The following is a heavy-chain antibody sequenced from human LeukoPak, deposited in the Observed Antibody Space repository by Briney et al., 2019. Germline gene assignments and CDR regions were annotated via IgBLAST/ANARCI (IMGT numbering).Heavy chain of an antibody. D-gene: IGHD3-10*01. Sequence: SETLSLTCDVNNESLTDFYWTWIRQSPGKGLEWLGEVNYNGNTIGNPSLKSRLTISVDTTKSQVFLNLSSVTAADTAVYYCASQTAEMYYYGSGSKPFDYWGQGTLVTVSS. CDR2: VNYNGNT. J-gene: IGHJ4*02. CDR1: NESLTDFY. V-gene: IGHV4-34*01. CDR3: ASQTAEMYYYGSGSKPFDY.